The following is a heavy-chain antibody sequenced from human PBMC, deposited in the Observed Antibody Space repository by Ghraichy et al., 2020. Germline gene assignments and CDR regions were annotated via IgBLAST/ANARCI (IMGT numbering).Heavy chain of an antibody. V-gene: IGHV5-51*01. CDR1: GYSFTNYW. D-gene: IGHD1-26*01. Sequence: GESLNISCKGSGYSFTNYWIGWVRQMPGKGLEWMGVIYPGDSEIRYSPSFQGQVTISADKSISTAYLQWGSLKASDTAIYYCARHRVGATLSVFDYWGQGTLVTVSS. CDR2: IYPGDSEI. J-gene: IGHJ4*02. CDR3: ARHRVGATLSVFDY.